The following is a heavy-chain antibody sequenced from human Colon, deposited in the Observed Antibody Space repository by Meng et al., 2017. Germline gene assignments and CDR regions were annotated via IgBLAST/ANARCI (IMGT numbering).Heavy chain of an antibody. CDR2: IYSSGST. CDR3: ARDGSGSRPFDY. Sequence: LLETGPGLVKLSETLSRTFTVFGGSISSYYWTWIRQAAGKGLEWIGRIYSSGSTNYNPSLKSRVTMSVDTSKNQVSLNLTSVTAADTAVYYCARDGSGSRPFDYWGQGTLVTVSS. D-gene: IGHD3-10*01. J-gene: IGHJ4*02. V-gene: IGHV4-4*07. CDR1: GGSISSYY.